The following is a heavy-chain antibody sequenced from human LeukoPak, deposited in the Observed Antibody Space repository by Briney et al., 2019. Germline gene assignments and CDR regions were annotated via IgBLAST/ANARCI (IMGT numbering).Heavy chain of an antibody. D-gene: IGHD3-3*02. J-gene: IGHJ5*02. Sequence: GGSLRLSCAASEFTFRNYAMSWVRQAPGKGLEWVSAISGSGDTTYYADSVKGRFTISRDNSKNTLYLQMNSLRAEDTAVYYCANLGLGFNWFDPWGQGTLVTVSS. CDR3: ANLGLGFNWFDP. V-gene: IGHV3-23*01. CDR1: EFTFRNYA. CDR2: ISGSGDTT.